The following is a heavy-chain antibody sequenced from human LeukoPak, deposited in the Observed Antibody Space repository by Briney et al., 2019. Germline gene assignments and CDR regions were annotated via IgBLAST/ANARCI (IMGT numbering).Heavy chain of an antibody. CDR3: ARGAHYYDSSGYYYTFDY. D-gene: IGHD3-22*01. Sequence: PSETLSLTCTVAGGSISRYYWSWVRQPPGKGLEWLGYIYYSGSTNYNPSLKGRVTISVDTSKNQFSLKLSSVTAADTAVYYCARGAHYYDSSGYYYTFDYWGQGTLVTVSS. CDR1: GGSISRYY. J-gene: IGHJ4*02. CDR2: IYYSGST. V-gene: IGHV4-59*01.